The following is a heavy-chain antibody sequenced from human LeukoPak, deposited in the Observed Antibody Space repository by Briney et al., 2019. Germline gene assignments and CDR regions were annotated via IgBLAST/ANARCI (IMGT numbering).Heavy chain of an antibody. CDR1: GFTFSSFH. Sequence: GGSLRLSCEASGFTFSSFHMSWVRQAPGKGLEWVSAISGSGETTYYADSVRGRFTVSRDNSKNTLYVQMDSLRAGDTAVYYCAREARGRSDWSMPEYWGQGTLVTVSS. J-gene: IGHJ4*02. V-gene: IGHV3-23*01. CDR2: ISGSGETT. CDR3: AREARGRSDWSMPEY. D-gene: IGHD3-9*01.